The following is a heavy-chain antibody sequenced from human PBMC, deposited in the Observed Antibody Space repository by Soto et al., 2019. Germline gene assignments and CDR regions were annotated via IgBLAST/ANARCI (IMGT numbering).Heavy chain of an antibody. CDR1: GFTFSDYY. Sequence: GGSLRLSCAASGFTFSDYYMSWVRQAPGKGLEWISYISGSEDNIYYIDSVKGRFTISRDNTKRSLYLQMNSLRAEDTAVYYCASGSSPYGNWGRGTLVTVSS. J-gene: IGHJ4*02. CDR2: ISGSEDNI. D-gene: IGHD6-6*01. CDR3: ASGSSPYGN. V-gene: IGHV3-11*01.